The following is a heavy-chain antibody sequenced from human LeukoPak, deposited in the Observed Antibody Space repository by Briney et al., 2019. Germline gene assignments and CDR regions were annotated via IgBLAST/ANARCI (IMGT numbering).Heavy chain of an antibody. V-gene: IGHV4-4*07. Sequence: PSETLSLTCTVSVGSISIYYGSWIRQPAGKGLEWIGRIYTSWSTNYNPSLKSRVTMSVDTSKNQSSLKLSSVTAADTAVYYCARVMRDCSGGSCYYAHFDYWGQGTLVTVSS. J-gene: IGHJ4*02. D-gene: IGHD2-15*01. CDR1: VGSISIYY. CDR2: IYTSWST. CDR3: ARVMRDCSGGSCYYAHFDY.